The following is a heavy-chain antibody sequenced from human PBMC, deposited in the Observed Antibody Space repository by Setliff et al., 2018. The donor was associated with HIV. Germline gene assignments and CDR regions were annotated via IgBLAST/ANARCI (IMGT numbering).Heavy chain of an antibody. CDR2: INHSGST. D-gene: IGHD3-3*01. CDR1: GGSFSGYY. J-gene: IGHJ4*02. CDR3: ARGGITIFGVSGTRYFDF. V-gene: IGHV4-34*01. Sequence: PSETLSLTCAVYGGSFSGYYWSWIRQPPGKGLEWIGEINHSGSTNYNPSLKSRVTISVDTSKNQFSLKLSSVTAADTAVYYCARGGITIFGVSGTRYFDFWGQGTLVTVSS.